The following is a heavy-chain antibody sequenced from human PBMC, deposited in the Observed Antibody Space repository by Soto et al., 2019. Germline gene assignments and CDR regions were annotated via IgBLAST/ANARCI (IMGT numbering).Heavy chain of an antibody. V-gene: IGHV4-59*01. CDR1: GGSISSYY. J-gene: IGHJ5*02. CDR2: IYYSGST. D-gene: IGHD2-2*01. CDR3: AREQVPAALFGWWDT. Sequence: PSETLSLTCTVSGGSISSYYWSWIRQPPGKGLEWIGYIYYSGSTNYNPSLKSRVTISVDTSKNQFSLKLSSVTAADTAVYYCAREQVPAALFGWWDTWGQGPLVTLS.